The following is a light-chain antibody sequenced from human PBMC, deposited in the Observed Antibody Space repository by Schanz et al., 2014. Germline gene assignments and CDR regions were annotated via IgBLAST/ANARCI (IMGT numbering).Light chain of an antibody. Sequence: QSALTQPRSVSGSPGQSVTISCTGTSSDVGAYTYVSWYQQPPGKAPKLMIYEGSKRPSGVPDRFSGSKSGNTASLTVSGLQAEDEADYYCSSYAGSNFVVFGGGTKVTVL. CDR3: SSYAGSNFVV. V-gene: IGLV2-11*01. J-gene: IGLJ2*01. CDR1: SSDVGAYTY. CDR2: EGS.